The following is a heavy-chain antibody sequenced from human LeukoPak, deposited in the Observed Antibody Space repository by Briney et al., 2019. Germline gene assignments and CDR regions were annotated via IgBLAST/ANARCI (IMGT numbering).Heavy chain of an antibody. J-gene: IGHJ4*02. D-gene: IGHD1-26*01. Sequence: GGSLRLSCAASGFTFDDYAMHWVRQAPGKGLEWVSGIGWNSGSIGYADSVKGRFTISRDNAKNSLYLQMNSLRAEDTALYYCAKNRRPPGWELLDFDYWGQGTLVTISS. CDR2: IGWNSGSI. CDR3: AKNRRPPGWELLDFDY. V-gene: IGHV3-9*01. CDR1: GFTFDDYA.